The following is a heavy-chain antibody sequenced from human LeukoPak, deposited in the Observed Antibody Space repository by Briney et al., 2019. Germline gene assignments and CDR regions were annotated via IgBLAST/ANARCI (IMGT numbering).Heavy chain of an antibody. D-gene: IGHD6-13*01. CDR1: GFTFSSNA. J-gene: IGHJ4*02. V-gene: IGHV3-23*01. CDR3: TRAVMSSSWPHFDY. Sequence: PGGSLRLSCAASGFTFSSNAMSWVRQAPGKGLEWVSVIGGSGDHIYYADSVKGRFTISRDNAKNSLYLQMNSLRDEDTAVYYCTRAVMSSSWPHFDYWGQGTLVTVSS. CDR2: IGGSGDHI.